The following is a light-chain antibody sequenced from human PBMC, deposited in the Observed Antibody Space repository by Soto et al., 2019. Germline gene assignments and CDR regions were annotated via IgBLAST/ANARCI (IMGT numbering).Light chain of an antibody. Sequence: DIQMTQSPSTLSASVGDRVTITCRASQSISSWLAWYQQKPGKAPKLLIYDASSLQSGVPSSFSGSGSGTDFTLTISSLQPDDFATYYCQHYNSYSEAFGQGTKVDIK. J-gene: IGKJ1*01. CDR3: QHYNSYSEA. CDR1: QSISSW. V-gene: IGKV1-5*01. CDR2: DAS.